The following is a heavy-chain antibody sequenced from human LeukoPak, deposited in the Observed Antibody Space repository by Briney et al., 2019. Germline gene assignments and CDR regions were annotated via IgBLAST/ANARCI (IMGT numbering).Heavy chain of an antibody. J-gene: IGHJ4*02. CDR2: INWNGGRT. Sequence: GGSLRLSCAAPGSRFDDNGMGGCGQAPGKGLEWVSGINWNGGRTGYADSVKGRFTISRDNAKKSLYVQINSLRAKCPALYYYAREYYGSGRYYNVGYWGQGTLVTVSS. D-gene: IGHD3-10*01. V-gene: IGHV3-20*04. CDR1: GSRFDDNG. CDR3: AREYYGSGRYYNVGY.